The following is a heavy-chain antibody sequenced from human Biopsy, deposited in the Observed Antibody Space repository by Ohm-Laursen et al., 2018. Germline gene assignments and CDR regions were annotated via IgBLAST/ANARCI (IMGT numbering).Heavy chain of an antibody. V-gene: IGHV4-59*01. CDR2: IYYSGST. Sequence: SETLSLTWTVSGGSISSDYWSWIRPTPGQGPEWIGYIYYSGSTNYNPSVKSRVTISVDTSKNQFSLRLNSVTAADTAVYYCARATNSTGWPYYYFYGMDVWGQGTTVTVSS. J-gene: IGHJ6*02. D-gene: IGHD2/OR15-2a*01. CDR3: ARATNSTGWPYYYFYGMDV. CDR1: GGSISSDY.